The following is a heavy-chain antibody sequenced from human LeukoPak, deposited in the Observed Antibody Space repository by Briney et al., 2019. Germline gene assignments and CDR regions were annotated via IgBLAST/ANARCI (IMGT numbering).Heavy chain of an antibody. J-gene: IGHJ4*02. Sequence: PSQTLSLTCTVSGGSISRGGYWWSWIRQHPGKGLEFIGYIYFSGITFYNPSLQSRVTISVDTSKNQFSLRLSSVTVADTAVYYCARVYGDYGAPADYWGQGTLVTVSS. V-gene: IGHV4-31*03. CDR2: IYFSGIT. CDR1: GGSISRGGYW. D-gene: IGHD4-17*01. CDR3: ARVYGDYGAPADY.